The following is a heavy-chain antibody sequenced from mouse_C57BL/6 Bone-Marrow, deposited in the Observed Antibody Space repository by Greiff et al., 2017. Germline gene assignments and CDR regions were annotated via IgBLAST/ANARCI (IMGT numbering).Heavy chain of an antibody. V-gene: IGHV1-81*01. CDR2: IYPRSGNT. D-gene: IGHD2-3*01. Sequence: VKLQQSGAELARPGASVKLSCKASGYTFTSYGISWVKQRTGQGLEWIGEIYPRSGNTYYNEKFKGKATLTADKSSSTAYMELRSLTSEDSAVYFCAMRYYFDDWGQGTTLTVSS. CDR1: GYTFTSYG. CDR3: AMRYYFDD. J-gene: IGHJ2*01.